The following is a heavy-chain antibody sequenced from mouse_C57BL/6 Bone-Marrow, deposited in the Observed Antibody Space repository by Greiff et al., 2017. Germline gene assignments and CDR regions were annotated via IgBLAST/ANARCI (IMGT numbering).Heavy chain of an antibody. CDR3: ARRYLWYFDV. CDR1: GFTFSSYG. V-gene: IGHV5-6*02. Sequence: EVKLVESGGDLVKPGGSLKLSCAASGFTFSSYGMSWVRQTTDKRLEWVATISSGGSYTYYPDSVKGRFTISRDNAKNTLYLHMSSLMSEDTAMYYCARRYLWYFDVWGTGTTVTVSS. CDR2: ISSGGSYT. D-gene: IGHD5-5*01. J-gene: IGHJ1*03.